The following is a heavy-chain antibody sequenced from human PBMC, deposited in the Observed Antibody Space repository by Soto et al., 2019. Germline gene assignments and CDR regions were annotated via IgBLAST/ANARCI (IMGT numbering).Heavy chain of an antibody. CDR3: ARVHWSGYYRRAFDI. CDR2: IDNGGNT. Sequence: SETLSLTCTVSGRTFSINADFWYLAWIRQPPGKGLEWIGSIDNGGNTYNNPQLKSQDIIYADTSKKHFSLKLSSVTAADSAVYFCARVHWSGYYRRAFDIWGQGTMVT. D-gene: IGHD3-3*01. CDR1: GRTFSINADF. V-gene: IGHV4-39*07. J-gene: IGHJ3*02.